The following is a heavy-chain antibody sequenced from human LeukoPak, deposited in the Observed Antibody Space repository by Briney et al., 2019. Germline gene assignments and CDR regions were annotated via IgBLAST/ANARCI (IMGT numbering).Heavy chain of an antibody. J-gene: IGHJ4*02. Sequence: GGSLRLSCAASGFTFSSYEIIWVRQAPGRRLEWVSYISSSGSNIFYADFVKGRFTISRDNAKNSVYLQMNSLRAEDTAVYSCAREGSYYFDYWGQGTLVTVSS. D-gene: IGHD1-26*01. CDR1: GFTFSSYE. CDR3: AREGSYYFDY. CDR2: ISSSGSNI. V-gene: IGHV3-48*03.